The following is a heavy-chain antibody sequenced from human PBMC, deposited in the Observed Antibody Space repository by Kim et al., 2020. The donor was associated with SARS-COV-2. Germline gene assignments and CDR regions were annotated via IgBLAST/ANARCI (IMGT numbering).Heavy chain of an antibody. CDR2: INPSGGST. Sequence: ASVKVSCKASGYTFTSYYMHWVRQAPGQGLEWMGIINPSGGSTSYAQKFQGRVTMTRDTSTSTVYMELSSLRSEDTAVYYCARDYIAAAAPYAYYYGMDVWGQGTTVTVSS. J-gene: IGHJ6*02. V-gene: IGHV1-46*01. D-gene: IGHD6-13*01. CDR3: ARDYIAAAAPYAYYYGMDV. CDR1: GYTFTSYY.